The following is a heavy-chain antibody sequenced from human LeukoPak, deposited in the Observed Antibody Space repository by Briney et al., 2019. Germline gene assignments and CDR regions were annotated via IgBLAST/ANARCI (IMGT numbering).Heavy chain of an antibody. D-gene: IGHD5-24*01. CDR1: GGSISSYY. V-gene: IGHV4-59*01. CDR3: ARGPRWLASLWVPFDY. CDR2: IYYSGST. Sequence: SETLSLTCTVSGGSISSYYWSWIRQPPGKGLEWIGYIYYSGSTNYNPSLKSRVTISVDTSKNQFSLKLSSVTAADTAVYYCARGPRWLASLWVPFDYWGQGTLVTVSS. J-gene: IGHJ4*02.